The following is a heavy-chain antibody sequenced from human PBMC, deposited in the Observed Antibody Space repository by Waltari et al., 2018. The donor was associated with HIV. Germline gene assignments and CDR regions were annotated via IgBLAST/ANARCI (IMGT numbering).Heavy chain of an antibody. CDR1: GGSFSGYY. CDR3: VTEIVVVTAIQYGMDV. Sequence: QVQLQQWGAGLLKPSETLSLTCAVYGGSFSGYYWSWIRQPPGKGLEWIGEINHSGSTNYNPSLKSRVTISVDTSKNQFSLKLSSVTAADTAVYYCVTEIVVVTAIQYGMDVWGQGTTVTVSS. D-gene: IGHD2-21*02. V-gene: IGHV4-34*01. J-gene: IGHJ6*02. CDR2: INHSGST.